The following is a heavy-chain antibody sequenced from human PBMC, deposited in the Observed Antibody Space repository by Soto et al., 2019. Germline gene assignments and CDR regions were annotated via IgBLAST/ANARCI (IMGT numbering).Heavy chain of an antibody. CDR2: IYPGDSDT. CDR1: GYSFTSYW. J-gene: IGHJ6*02. CDR3: ARPTNRGKYYYGMDV. Sequence: GESLKISCKGSGYSFTSYWIGWVRQMPGKGLECMGIIYPGDSDTRYSPSFQGQVTISADKSISTAYLQWSSLKASGTAMYYCARPTNRGKYYYGMDVWGQGTTVTVSS. V-gene: IGHV5-51*01. D-gene: IGHD2-8*01.